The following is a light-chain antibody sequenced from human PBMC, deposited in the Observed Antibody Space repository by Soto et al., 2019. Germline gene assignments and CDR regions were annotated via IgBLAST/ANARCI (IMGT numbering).Light chain of an antibody. CDR3: QQSYSTLPIT. V-gene: IGKV1-39*01. J-gene: IGKJ5*01. CDR1: QDINNY. Sequence: DIQMTQSPSSLSASVVDRVTITCQASQDINNYLNWYQQKPGKAPKLLIYAASSLQSGVPSRFSGSGSGTDFTLTISSLQPEDFATYYCQQSYSTLPITFGQGTRLEIK. CDR2: AAS.